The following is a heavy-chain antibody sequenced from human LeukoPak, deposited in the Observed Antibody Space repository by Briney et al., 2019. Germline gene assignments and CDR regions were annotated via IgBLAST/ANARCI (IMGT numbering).Heavy chain of an antibody. CDR3: ARAPAIAVAGYFDY. V-gene: IGHV4-59*01. Sequence: SETLSLTCTVSGGSISSYYWSWIRQPPGKGLEWIGYIYYSGSTNYNPSLKSRVTISVDTSKNQFSLKLSSVTAADTAVYYCARAPAIAVAGYFDYWGQGTLVTVSS. J-gene: IGHJ4*02. CDR2: IYYSGST. D-gene: IGHD6-19*01. CDR1: GGSISSYY.